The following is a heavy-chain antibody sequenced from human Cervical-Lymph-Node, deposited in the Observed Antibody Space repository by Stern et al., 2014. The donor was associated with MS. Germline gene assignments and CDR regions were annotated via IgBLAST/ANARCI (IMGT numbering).Heavy chain of an antibody. CDR3: AREMYSSSYYGLDV. CDR2: IYYGGGT. V-gene: IGHV4-31*03. Sequence: VQLVESGPGLVRPSETLSLTCTVSGDSMSSRSYYWTWIRQHPEKCLEWIGDIYYGGGTSYCPSIRGCVTISVGTSHNQLFLRLTSVTAADTAVYYCAREMYSSSYYGLDVWGQGATVTVSS. J-gene: IGHJ6*02. CDR1: GDSMSSRSYY. D-gene: IGHD6-6*01.